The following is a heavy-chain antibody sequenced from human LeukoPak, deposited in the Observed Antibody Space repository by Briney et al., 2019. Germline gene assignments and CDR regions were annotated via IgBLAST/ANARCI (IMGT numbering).Heavy chain of an antibody. CDR1: GFTLSSNY. CDR2: IYSGGST. D-gene: IGHD3-22*01. J-gene: IGHJ3*02. V-gene: IGHV3-66*01. Sequence: GGSLRLSCAASGFTLSSNYMSWVRQAPGKGLEWVSVIYSGGSTYYADSVKGRFTISRDNSKNTLYLQMNSLRAEDTAVYYCARGYYYDSSGWAFDIWGQGTMVTVSS. CDR3: ARGYYYDSSGWAFDI.